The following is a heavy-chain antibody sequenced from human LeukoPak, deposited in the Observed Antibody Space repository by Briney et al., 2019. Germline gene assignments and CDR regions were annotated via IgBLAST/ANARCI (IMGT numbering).Heavy chain of an antibody. CDR2: IYYSGST. CDR1: GGSVSSGSYY. Sequence: PSETLSLTCTVSGGSVSSGSYYWSWIRQPPGKGLEWIGYIYYSGSTNYNPSLKSRVTISVDTSKNQFSLKLSSVTAADTAVYYCARTGVEDYYYYGMDVWGQGTTVTVSS. CDR3: ARTGVEDYYYYGMDV. D-gene: IGHD3-10*01. V-gene: IGHV4-61*01. J-gene: IGHJ6*02.